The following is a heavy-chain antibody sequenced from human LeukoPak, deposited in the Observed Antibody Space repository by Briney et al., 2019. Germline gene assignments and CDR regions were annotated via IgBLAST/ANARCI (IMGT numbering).Heavy chain of an antibody. Sequence: SETLSLTCAVSGYSISSCYYWGWIRPPPGKGVEWVGSIYHSGSTYYNPSLKSRVTISVDTSKNQFSLKLSSVTAADTAVYYCARGVFGGYSYGSVFDYWGQGTLVTVSS. J-gene: IGHJ4*02. V-gene: IGHV4-38-2*01. D-gene: IGHD5-18*01. CDR1: GYSISSCYY. CDR2: IYHSGST. CDR3: ARGVFGGYSYGSVFDY.